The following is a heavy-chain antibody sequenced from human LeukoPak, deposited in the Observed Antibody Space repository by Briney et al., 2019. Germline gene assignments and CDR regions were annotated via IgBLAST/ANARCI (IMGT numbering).Heavy chain of an antibody. CDR2: INPNSGAT. J-gene: IGHJ4*02. CDR1: GDTFTDYY. Sequence: GASVKVSCKASGDTFTDYYIHWVRQAPGQGLEWMGWINPNSGATNYAQKFQGRVTMTRDTPISTAYMELSTLRSDDTAVYYCATASGRFSPIDYWGQGALVTVSS. V-gene: IGHV1-2*02. CDR3: ATASGRFSPIDY. D-gene: IGHD3-10*01.